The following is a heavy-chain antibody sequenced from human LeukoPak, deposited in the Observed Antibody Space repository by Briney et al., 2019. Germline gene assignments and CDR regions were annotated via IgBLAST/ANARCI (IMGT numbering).Heavy chain of an antibody. D-gene: IGHD1-1*01. V-gene: IGHV1-18*01. CDR2: ISAYNGNT. Sequence: ASVKVSCKASGYTFTSYGISWVRQAPGQGLEWMGWISAYNGNTNYVQKLQGRVTMTTDTSTSTAYMELRSLRSDDTAVYYCARGPLVQLERRFGWFDPWGQGTLVTVSS. CDR3: ARGPLVQLERRFGWFDP. CDR1: GYTFTSYG. J-gene: IGHJ5*02.